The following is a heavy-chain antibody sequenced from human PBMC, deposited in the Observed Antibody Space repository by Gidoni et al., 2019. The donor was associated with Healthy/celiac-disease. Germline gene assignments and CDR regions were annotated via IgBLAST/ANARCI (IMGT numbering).Heavy chain of an antibody. J-gene: IGHJ1*01. V-gene: IGHV3-9*01. CDR3: AKGHYDSSGYGEYFQH. Sequence: EVQLVESGGGLVQPGRSLRLSCAASGFTFDDYAMHWVRQAPGKGLEWVSGISWNSGSIGYADSVKGRFTISRDNAKNSLYLQMNSLRAEDTALYYCAKGHYDSSGYGEYFQHWGQGTLVTVSS. CDR2: ISWNSGSI. D-gene: IGHD3-22*01. CDR1: GFTFDDYA.